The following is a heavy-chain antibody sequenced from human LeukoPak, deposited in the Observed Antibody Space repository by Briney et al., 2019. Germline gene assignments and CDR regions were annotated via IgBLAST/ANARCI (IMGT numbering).Heavy chain of an antibody. CDR3: ATDSYVSGSYYRLFY. CDR1: GFTFSTFA. D-gene: IGHD3-10*01. V-gene: IGHV3-21*06. Sequence: GGSLRLSCAASGFTFSTFAMHWVRLSPGKGLEWVSSITGSGPYMLYADSVKHRFTISRDNTKNLLYLEMNSLRAEDTAIYYCATDSYVSGSYYRLFYWGQGTLVTVSS. CDR2: ITGSGPYM. J-gene: IGHJ4*02.